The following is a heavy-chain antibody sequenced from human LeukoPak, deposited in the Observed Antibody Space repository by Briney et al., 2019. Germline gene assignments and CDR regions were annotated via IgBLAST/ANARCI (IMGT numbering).Heavy chain of an antibody. CDR1: GYTFTGYF. Sequence: ASVKVSCKASGYTFTGYFIHWVRQAPGQGLEWMGRINPNTGGTNYAQKFQGRVTMTRDTSITTAYMELSRLRSDDTAIYYCARVKSDIFHYMDVWGEGTTVTVSS. CDR3: ARVKSDIFHYMDV. J-gene: IGHJ6*03. V-gene: IGHV1-2*06. D-gene: IGHD3-3*02. CDR2: INPNTGGT.